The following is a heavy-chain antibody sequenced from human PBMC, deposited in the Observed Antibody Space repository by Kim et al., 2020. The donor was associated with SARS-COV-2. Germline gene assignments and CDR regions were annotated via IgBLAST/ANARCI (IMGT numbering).Heavy chain of an antibody. J-gene: IGHJ4*02. Sequence: RFTISRDNSKNTVYLQMNSLRAEDTAVYYCAKEMYYGSGSYYIVGYFFDYWGQGTLVTVAS. V-gene: IGHV3-30*02. D-gene: IGHD3-10*01. CDR3: AKEMYYGSGSYYIVGYFFDY.